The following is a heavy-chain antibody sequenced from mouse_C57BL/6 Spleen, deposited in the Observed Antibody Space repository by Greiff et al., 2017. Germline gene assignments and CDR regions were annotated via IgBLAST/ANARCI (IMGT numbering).Heavy chain of an antibody. CDR1: GYTFTSYW. V-gene: IGHV1-69*01. Sequence: QVQLQQSGAELVMPGASVKLSCKASGYTFTSYWMHWVKQRPGQGLEWIGEIDPSDSYTNYNQKFKGKSTLTVDKSSSTAYMQLSSLTSEDSAVYYCAREGWDAFAYWGQGTLVTVSA. CDR2: IDPSDSYT. D-gene: IGHD4-1*01. CDR3: AREGWDAFAY. J-gene: IGHJ3*01.